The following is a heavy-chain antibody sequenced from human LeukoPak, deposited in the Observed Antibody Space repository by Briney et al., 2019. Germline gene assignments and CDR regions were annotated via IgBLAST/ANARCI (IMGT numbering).Heavy chain of an antibody. D-gene: IGHD5-12*01. CDR3: ANFQWLRYFAF. CDR1: GFTFSDYY. V-gene: IGHV3-11*01. J-gene: IGHJ4*02. CDR2: ISSSGNIK. Sequence: GGSLRFSCAASGFTFSDYYMSWIRQAPGKGLEWLSYISSSGNIKYYTDSVKGRFTISRDNAKNSLYLQMNSLRAEGTAVYYCANFQWLRYFAFWGQGTLVTVSS.